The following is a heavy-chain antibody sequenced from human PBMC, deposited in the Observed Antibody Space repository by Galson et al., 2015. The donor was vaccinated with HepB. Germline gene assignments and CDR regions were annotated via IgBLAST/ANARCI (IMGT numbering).Heavy chain of an antibody. D-gene: IGHD2-21*02. CDR1: GFTFSTYA. Sequence: SLRLSCAASGFTFSTYAMHWVRQAPGKGLEWVSTISASGGSIYYADSVKGRFTISRDKSKNTLYLQMNSLRAEDTAVYYCAKAVAYFGGYCYPSIDFWGQGTLVTVSS. CDR3: AKAVAYFGGYCYPSIDF. V-gene: IGHV3-23*01. CDR2: ISASGGSI. J-gene: IGHJ4*01.